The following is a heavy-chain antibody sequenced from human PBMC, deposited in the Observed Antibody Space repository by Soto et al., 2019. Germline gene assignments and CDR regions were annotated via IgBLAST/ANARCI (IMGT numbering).Heavy chain of an antibody. CDR3: ARDRVVGTPFGYYYGMDV. CDR2: LNPNSGGT. Sequence: QVRLVQSGAEVKNPGASVKVSCKASGYTFTDYYMHWVRQAPGQGLEWMGWLNPNSGGTEYAQKFQGRVTMTRDTSISNAYMEMRSLTSGDTDVYYCARDRVVGTPFGYYYGMDVWGQGTTVTVSS. V-gene: IGHV1-2*02. CDR1: GYTFTDYY. D-gene: IGHD1-26*01. J-gene: IGHJ6*02.